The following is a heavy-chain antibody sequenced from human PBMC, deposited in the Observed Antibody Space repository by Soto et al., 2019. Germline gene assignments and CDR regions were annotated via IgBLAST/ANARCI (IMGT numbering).Heavy chain of an antibody. V-gene: IGHV1-18*04. CDR1: GYVYISYG. J-gene: IGHJ4*02. Sequence: QVQLVQSGPEVKKPGASVKVSCKTSGYVYISYGISWVRQAPGHGLEWVGWISAYTGKADYAQKFQGRVTMTTATSTSTAFLELRSLRSDDTAVYYCARDQRYYGSGSYYSDSWGQGTLVTVSS. D-gene: IGHD3-10*01. CDR2: ISAYTGKA. CDR3: ARDQRYYGSGSYYSDS.